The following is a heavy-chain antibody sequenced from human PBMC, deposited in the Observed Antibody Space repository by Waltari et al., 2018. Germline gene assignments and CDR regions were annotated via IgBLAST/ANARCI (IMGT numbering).Heavy chain of an antibody. D-gene: IGHD3-3*01. V-gene: IGHV1-8*01. Sequence: QVQLVQSGAEVKKPGASVKVSCKASGYTFTSYDINWVRQATGQGLEWMGWMNPNSGNTGYAQKFQGRVTMTRNTSISTAYMELSSLRSEDTAVYYCARDILRFLEWLPPLTNWFDPWGQGTLVTVSS. CDR2: MNPNSGNT. CDR3: ARDILRFLEWLPPLTNWFDP. J-gene: IGHJ5*02. CDR1: GYTFTSYD.